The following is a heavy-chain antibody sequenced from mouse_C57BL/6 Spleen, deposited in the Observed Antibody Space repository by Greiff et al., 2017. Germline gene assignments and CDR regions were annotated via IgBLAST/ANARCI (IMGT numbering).Heavy chain of an antibody. Sequence: EVKLVESGEGLVKPGGSLKLSCAASGFTFSSYAMSWVRQTPEKRLEWVAYISSGGDYTYYADTVKGRFTISRATARNTLYLQMSSLKSGDSAMYYYTREGSYGVDYGGQGTTLTVSS. V-gene: IGHV5-9-1*02. D-gene: IGHD1-1*02. CDR1: GFTFSSYA. CDR2: ISSGGDYT. CDR3: TREGSYGVDY. J-gene: IGHJ2*01.